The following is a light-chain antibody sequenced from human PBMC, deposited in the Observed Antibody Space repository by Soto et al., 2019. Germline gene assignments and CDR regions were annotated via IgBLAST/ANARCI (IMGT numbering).Light chain of an antibody. V-gene: IGKV3-15*01. J-gene: IGKJ1*01. CDR1: QSVSSN. Sequence: EVVMPQSPATLSVSTGERVTLSCMASQSVSSNLAWYQQKVGQAPRLLIYGASTRATGIPARFSGSGSGTDFTLTITSLQPEDSATYYCQHSYGTPRTFGQGTKVDIK. CDR3: QHSYGTPRT. CDR2: GAS.